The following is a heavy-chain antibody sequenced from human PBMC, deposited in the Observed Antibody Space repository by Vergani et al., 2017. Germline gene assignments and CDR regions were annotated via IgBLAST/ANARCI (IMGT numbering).Heavy chain of an antibody. CDR3: AGGPGQDYDISSGWFDP. D-gene: IGHD3-9*01. CDR2: IYYSGST. Sequence: QVQLQESGPGLVKPSETLSLTCTVSGGSISSYYWSWIRQPPGKGLEWIGYIYYSGSTNYNPSLKSRVTISVDTSKNQFSLKLSSVTAADTAVYYCAGGPGQDYDISSGWFDPWGQGTLVTVSS. J-gene: IGHJ5*02. CDR1: GGSISSYY. V-gene: IGHV4-59*01.